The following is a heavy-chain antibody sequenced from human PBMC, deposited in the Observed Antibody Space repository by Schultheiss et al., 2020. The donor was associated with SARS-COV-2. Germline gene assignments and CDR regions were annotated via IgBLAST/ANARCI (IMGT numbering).Heavy chain of an antibody. V-gene: IGHV3-9*01. Sequence: GGSLRLSCAASGFTFSSYAMHWVRQAPGKGLEWVSGISWNSGSIGYADSVKGRFTISRDNAKNSLYLQMNSLTAEDTAVYYCARETRGWGYGSGSYYVDYWGQGTLVTVSS. CDR3: ARETRGWGYGSGSYYVDY. J-gene: IGHJ4*02. D-gene: IGHD3-10*01. CDR1: GFTFSSYA. CDR2: ISWNSGSI.